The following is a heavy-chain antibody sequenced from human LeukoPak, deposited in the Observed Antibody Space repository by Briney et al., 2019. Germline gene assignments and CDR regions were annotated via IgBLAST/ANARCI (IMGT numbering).Heavy chain of an antibody. D-gene: IGHD3-22*01. CDR2: ISGSGGST. CDR1: GFTFTSYA. V-gene: IGHV3-23*01. Sequence: GGSLRLSCAASGFTFTSYAMSWVRQAPGKGLEWVSGISGSGGSTYYADSVKGRFTISRDNSKNTLYLQMNSLRAEDTAVYYCAKSPWVGSSGYYDYWGQGTLVTVSS. CDR3: AKSPWVGSSGYYDY. J-gene: IGHJ4*02.